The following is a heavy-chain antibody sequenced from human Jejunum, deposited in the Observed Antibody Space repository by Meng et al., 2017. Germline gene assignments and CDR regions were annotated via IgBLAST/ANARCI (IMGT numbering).Heavy chain of an antibody. CDR1: GDSIISSSYF. D-gene: IGHD6-19*01. J-gene: IGHJ4*02. Sequence: SETLSLTCTVSGDSIISSSYFWAWIRQPPGKELEWIGSIYNSGTSYYNPSLKSRATISVDTSKNQFSLKVSSVTAADTAVYYCARELLRRSGWHDYWGQGTLVTVSS. CDR3: ARELLRRSGWHDY. CDR2: IYNSGTS. V-gene: IGHV4-39*07.